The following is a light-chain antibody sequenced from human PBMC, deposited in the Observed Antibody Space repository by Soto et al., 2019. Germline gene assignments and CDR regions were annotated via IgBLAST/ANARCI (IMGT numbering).Light chain of an antibody. Sequence: QLVLTQSPSASASLGASVNLTCTLSSGHGNYVIAWHQQQPEKGPRYLMKVKSDGRHTKGDGIPDRFSGSSSGAERYLAISSLQSEDEADYFCQTWDTGIVVFGGGTKLTVL. V-gene: IGLV4-69*01. CDR3: QTWDTGIVV. J-gene: IGLJ2*01. CDR1: SGHGNYV. CDR2: VKSDGRH.